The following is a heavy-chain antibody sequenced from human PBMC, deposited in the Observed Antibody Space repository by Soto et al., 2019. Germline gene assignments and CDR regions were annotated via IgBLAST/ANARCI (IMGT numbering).Heavy chain of an antibody. D-gene: IGHD1-20*01. J-gene: IGHJ6*01. CDR1: GGSISSYY. Sequence: PSETLSLTCTVSGGSISSYYWSWIRQPPGKGLEWIGYIYYSGSTNYNPSLKSRVTISVDTSKNQFSLKLSSVTAADTAVYYCASERYGTGDYWYYGMDVWGQGTTVTVS. CDR2: IYYSGST. CDR3: ASERYGTGDYWYYGMDV. V-gene: IGHV4-59*01.